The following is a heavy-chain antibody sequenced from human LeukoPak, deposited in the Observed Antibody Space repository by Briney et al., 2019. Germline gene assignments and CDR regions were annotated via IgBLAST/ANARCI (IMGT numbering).Heavy chain of an antibody. J-gene: IGHJ4*02. V-gene: IGHV4-34*01. Sequence: PSETLSLTCAVHGGSFSGYYWSWIRQPPGKGLEWIGEINHSGSTNYNPSLKSRVAISVDTSKNQFSLKLSSVTAADTAVYYCARGRVKWLLNYWGREPWSPSPQ. CDR2: INHSGST. D-gene: IGHD3-22*01. CDR3: ARGRVKWLLNY. CDR1: GGSFSGYY.